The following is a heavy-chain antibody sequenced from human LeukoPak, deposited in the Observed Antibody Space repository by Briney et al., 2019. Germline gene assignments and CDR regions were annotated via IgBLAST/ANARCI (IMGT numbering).Heavy chain of an antibody. CDR1: GFSFGIYW. Sequence: GASLRLAWAAAGFSFGIYWMHWVRHAPGKGLGWVSRINSDETYTTFADSVKGRFTNSRDNAKNTLYLQMNSLRAEDTAVYYCARRYCSGGTCYLDYWGQGTLVTVSS. CDR2: INSDETYT. J-gene: IGHJ4*02. CDR3: ARRYCSGGTCYLDY. V-gene: IGHV3-74*03. D-gene: IGHD2-15*01.